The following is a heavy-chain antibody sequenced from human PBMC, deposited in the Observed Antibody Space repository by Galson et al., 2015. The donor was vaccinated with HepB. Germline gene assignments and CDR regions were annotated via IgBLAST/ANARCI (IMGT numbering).Heavy chain of an antibody. Sequence: SLRLSCAASGFTFSSYWMSWVRQAPGKGLEWVANIKQDGSEKYYVDSVKGRFTISRDNAKNSLYLQMNSLRAEDTAVYYCATSGPQNYGGNSLYYYYYGMDVWGQGTTVTVSS. CDR3: ATSGPQNYGGNSLYYYYYGMDV. V-gene: IGHV3-7*03. CDR1: GFTFSSYW. J-gene: IGHJ6*02. CDR2: IKQDGSEK. D-gene: IGHD4-23*01.